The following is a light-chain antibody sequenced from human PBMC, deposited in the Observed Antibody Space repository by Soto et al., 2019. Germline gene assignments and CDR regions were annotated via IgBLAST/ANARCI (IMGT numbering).Light chain of an antibody. V-gene: IGLV2-14*03. Sequence: QSALTQPASVSGSPGQSITISCVGTTADIGAYRYVSWYQQHPGKVPRLIIYDVNIRPSGVSDRFSGSKSANTASLTISGLRPEDEADYYCCSYSSDNTQVFGGGTQLTVL. CDR1: TADIGAYRY. CDR3: CSYSSDNTQV. J-gene: IGLJ7*01. CDR2: DVN.